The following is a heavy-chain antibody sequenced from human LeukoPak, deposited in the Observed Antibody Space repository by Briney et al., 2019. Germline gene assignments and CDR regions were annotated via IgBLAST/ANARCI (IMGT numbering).Heavy chain of an antibody. CDR3: ARLGSYHDF. D-gene: IGHD1-26*01. CDR2: IHTSGGS. CDR1: GASISHYY. V-gene: IGHV4-4*09. J-gene: IGHJ4*02. Sequence: WETLSLTCTVSGASISHYYWSWIRQTPAKGLEWMGHIHTSGGSTYYPSLKSRLTMSIDTSRNQLSLKLTSVTAADTAVYFCARLGSYHDFWGQGALVTVSS.